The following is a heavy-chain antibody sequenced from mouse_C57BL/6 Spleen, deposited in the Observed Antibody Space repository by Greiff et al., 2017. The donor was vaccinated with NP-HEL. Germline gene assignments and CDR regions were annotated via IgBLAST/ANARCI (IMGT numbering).Heavy chain of an antibody. CDR1: GYAFSSSW. V-gene: IGHV1-82*01. Sequence: VKVVESGPELVKPGASVKISCKASGYAFSSSWMNWVKQRPGQGLEWIGRIYPGDGDTNYNGKFKGKATLTADKSSSTAYMQLSSLTSEDSAVYFCARDDGYSFAYWGQGTLVTVSA. J-gene: IGHJ3*01. D-gene: IGHD2-3*01. CDR3: ARDDGYSFAY. CDR2: IYPGDGDT.